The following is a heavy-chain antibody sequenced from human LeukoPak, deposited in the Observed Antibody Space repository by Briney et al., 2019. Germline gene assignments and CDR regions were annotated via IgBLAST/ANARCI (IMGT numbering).Heavy chain of an antibody. CDR1: GFTFSSHA. D-gene: IGHD6-6*01. Sequence: GGSLRLSCVVSGFTFSSHAMSWVRQAPGKGLEWVSVISGSGGSTYYADSVKGRFTISRDNSKNTLYLQMNSLRAEDTAVYYCAKGTYSSSPRDYWGQGTLVTVSS. CDR3: AKGTYSSSPRDY. V-gene: IGHV3-23*01. J-gene: IGHJ4*02. CDR2: ISGSGGST.